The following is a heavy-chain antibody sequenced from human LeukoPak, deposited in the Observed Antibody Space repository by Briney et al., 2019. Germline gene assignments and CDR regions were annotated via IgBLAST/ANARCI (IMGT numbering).Heavy chain of an antibody. Sequence: SETLSLTCTVSGGSISSSSYYWGWIRQPPGKGLEWIGSIYYSGSTYYNPSLKSRVTISVDTSKNQFSLKLSSVTAADTAVYYCASYDFWSGYYLSDDAFDIWGQGTMVTVSS. D-gene: IGHD3-3*01. V-gene: IGHV4-39*01. CDR1: GGSISSSSYY. CDR2: IYYSGST. J-gene: IGHJ3*02. CDR3: ASYDFWSGYYLSDDAFDI.